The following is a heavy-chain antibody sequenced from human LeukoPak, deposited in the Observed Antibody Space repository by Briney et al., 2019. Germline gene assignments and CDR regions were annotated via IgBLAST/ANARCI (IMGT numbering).Heavy chain of an antibody. CDR2: IGTAGDP. D-gene: IGHD3-10*01. CDR1: GFTFSSYD. CDR3: ARGHGSGSYLPYGMDV. J-gene: IGHJ6*04. V-gene: IGHV3-13*05. Sequence: GGSLRLSCAASGFTFSSYDMHWVRQATGKGLEWVSAIGTAGDPYYPGSVKGRFTISRENAKNSLYLQMNSLRAGDTVVCYCARGHGSGSYLPYGMDVWGKGTTVTVSS.